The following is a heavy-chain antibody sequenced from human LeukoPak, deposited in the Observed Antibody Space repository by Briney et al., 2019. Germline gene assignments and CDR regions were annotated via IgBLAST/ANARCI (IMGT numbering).Heavy chain of an antibody. CDR3: ARCTASCYANAFDV. CDR1: GFTFKNNA. D-gene: IGHD2-2*01. CDR2: INGGGDDT. J-gene: IGHJ3*01. V-gene: IGHV3-23*01. Sequence: RPGGSLRLSCAASGFTFKNNAMTWVRQAPGKGREWVSAINGGGDDTEYADSVKGRFTISRANSKNTLFLQMNNLRPEDTAVYYCARCTASCYANAFDVWGQGTLLTVSS.